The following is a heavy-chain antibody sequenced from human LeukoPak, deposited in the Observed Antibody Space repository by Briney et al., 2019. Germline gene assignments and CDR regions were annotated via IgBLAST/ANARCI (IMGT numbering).Heavy chain of an antibody. CDR1: GYTFTGYF. J-gene: IGHJ4*02. D-gene: IGHD4-11*01. CDR2: INTNSGGT. V-gene: IGHV1-2*02. Sequence: ASVKVSCKASGYTFTGYFMHWVRQAPGQGLEWMGWINTNSGGTNYAQKFQGRVTMTRDTSISTAYMELNRLRSDDTAVYYCARVPDYSTYYEDYWGQGTLVTVSS. CDR3: ARVPDYSTYYEDY.